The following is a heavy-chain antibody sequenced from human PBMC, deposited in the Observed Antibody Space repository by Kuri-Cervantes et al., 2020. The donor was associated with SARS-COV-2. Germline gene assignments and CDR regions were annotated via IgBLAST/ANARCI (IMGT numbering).Heavy chain of an antibody. V-gene: IGHV3-13*01. D-gene: IGHD3-10*01. CDR2: IGTAGDT. Sequence: GGSLRLSCAASGFTFSSYDMHWVRQATGKGLEWVSAIGTAGDTYYPGSVKGRFTISRENAKNSLYLQMNSLRAGDTAVYYCARGGGVRMVQGVIITPTGAFDIWGQGTMVTVSS. CDR3: ARGGGVRMVQGVIITPTGAFDI. CDR1: GFTFSSYD. J-gene: IGHJ3*02.